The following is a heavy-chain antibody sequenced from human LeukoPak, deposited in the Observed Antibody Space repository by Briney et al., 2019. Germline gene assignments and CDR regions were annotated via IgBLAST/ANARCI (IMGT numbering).Heavy chain of an antibody. D-gene: IGHD5-24*01. Sequence: TASETLSLTCTVSGVSISSYYWSWIRQPPGKGLEWIGYIYYSGSTNYNPSLKSRVTISVDTSKNQFSLKLSSVTAADTAVYYCARGRDGYNDAFDIWGQGTMVTVSS. V-gene: IGHV4-59*01. CDR3: ARGRDGYNDAFDI. J-gene: IGHJ3*02. CDR2: IYYSGST. CDR1: GVSISSYY.